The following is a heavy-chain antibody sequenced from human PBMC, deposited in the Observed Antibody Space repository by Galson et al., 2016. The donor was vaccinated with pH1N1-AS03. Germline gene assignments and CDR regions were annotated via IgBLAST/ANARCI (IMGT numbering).Heavy chain of an antibody. D-gene: IGHD2-15*01. CDR1: GYVFSDYY. V-gene: IGHV1-2*02. Sequence: SVKVSCKASGYVFSDYYIHWVRQAPGQGLEWMGWINPNSGGTLYAPKFQGRVTITRDTSISTAFMEVTWLTSDDTAVYYCARPQTSGFFSSGGLDCYGINPYYFDPWGQGTLVTVSS. CDR3: ARPQTSGFFSSGGLDCYGINPYYFDP. J-gene: IGHJ5*02. CDR2: INPNSGGT.